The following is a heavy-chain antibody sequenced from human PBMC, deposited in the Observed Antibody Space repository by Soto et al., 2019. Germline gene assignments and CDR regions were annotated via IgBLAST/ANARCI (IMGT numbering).Heavy chain of an antibody. CDR1: GFTFSSYA. Sequence: EVQLLESGGGLVQPGGSLRLSCAASGFTFSSYAMNWVRQAPGKGLEWVSAISGSGGSTYYADSVKGRFTISRDNSKNTLYLQMNSLRAEDTAVYYCAKAKWELSNYYYYYGMDVWGQGTTVTVSS. CDR2: ISGSGGST. D-gene: IGHD1-26*01. J-gene: IGHJ6*02. CDR3: AKAKWELSNYYYYYGMDV. V-gene: IGHV3-23*01.